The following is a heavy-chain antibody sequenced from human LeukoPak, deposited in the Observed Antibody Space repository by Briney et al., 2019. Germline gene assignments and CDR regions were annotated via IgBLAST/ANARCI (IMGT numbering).Heavy chain of an antibody. CDR3: ARDRGSSWYVDY. J-gene: IGHJ4*02. CDR2: INPSSGGT. Sequence: EASVKVSCKTSGYSFTRYYIHWVRQAPGQRLEWMGWINPSSGGTEYAQKFQGRVTMTGDTSISTAYMELSRLRSDDTAVYYCARDRGSSWYVDYWGQGTLVSVFS. CDR1: GYSFTRYY. D-gene: IGHD6-13*01. V-gene: IGHV1-2*02.